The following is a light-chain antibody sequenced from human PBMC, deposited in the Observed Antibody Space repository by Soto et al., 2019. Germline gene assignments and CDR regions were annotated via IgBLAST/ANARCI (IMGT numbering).Light chain of an antibody. J-gene: IGLJ1*01. V-gene: IGLV2-14*03. CDR3: SAYTSPMINV. Sequence: QSALTQPASVSGSPGQSITISCTGTSSDVGGFNSVSWYQLRPGTAPKLILYDVVDRPSGVSYRFSGSKSGNTASLTISGLQAADEADYFCSAYTSPMINVFVRRTKVTV. CDR1: SSDVGGFNS. CDR2: DVV.